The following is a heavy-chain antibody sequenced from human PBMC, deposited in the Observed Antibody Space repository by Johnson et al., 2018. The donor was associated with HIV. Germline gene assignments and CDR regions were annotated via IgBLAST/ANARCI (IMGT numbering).Heavy chain of an antibody. CDR3: ARDLYSNSWYQSDAFDV. D-gene: IGHD6-13*01. Sequence: VQLVESGGGLVRPGGSLRLSCVASGFNFIDYAMIWVRQAPGKGLEWVSFISGGEDDTYYTDSVKGRFTISRDNSKNTLYLQMNSLRAEDTAVYYCARDLYSNSWYQSDAFDVWGQGTMVTVSS. J-gene: IGHJ3*01. CDR2: ISGGEDDT. CDR1: GFNFIDYA. V-gene: IGHV3-23*04.